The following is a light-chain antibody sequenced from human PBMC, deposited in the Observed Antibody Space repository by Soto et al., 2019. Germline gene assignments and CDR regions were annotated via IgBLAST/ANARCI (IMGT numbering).Light chain of an antibody. Sequence: DIEMTQSPSSLSASVGETITITCRASQSISSSLNWFQLSPEQPPKLLLFAASNLHAGVPPRFSGSGSGTSFSLTIRSLQPGEFATYYCQQSFNLPRTFGPGTKVDIK. CDR2: AAS. V-gene: IGKV1-39*01. CDR1: QSISSS. CDR3: QQSFNLPRT. J-gene: IGKJ1*01.